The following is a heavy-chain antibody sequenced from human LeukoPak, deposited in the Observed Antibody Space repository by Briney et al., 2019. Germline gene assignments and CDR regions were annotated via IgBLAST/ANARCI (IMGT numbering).Heavy chain of an antibody. D-gene: IGHD1-26*01. CDR3: ARRSEWDYFDY. CDR1: GFTFSSYA. Sequence: GGSLRLSCAASGFTFSSYAMNWVRQAPGKGLEWVSYISSSGSTMYYADFVKGRFTISRDNAKNSLYLQMNSLRAEDTAVYYCARRSEWDYFDYWGQGTLVTVSS. J-gene: IGHJ4*02. CDR2: ISSSGSTM. V-gene: IGHV3-48*04.